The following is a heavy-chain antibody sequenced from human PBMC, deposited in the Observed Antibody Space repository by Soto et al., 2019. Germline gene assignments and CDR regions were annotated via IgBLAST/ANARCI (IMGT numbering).Heavy chain of an antibody. D-gene: IGHD4-17*01. Sequence: GGSLRLSCAASGCIFSESAIHWVRQASGKGLEWVGRIRSKANSYTTAYAASVKGRFTISRDDSKNTAYLQMDSLKTEDTAVYYCTTPRGYSDYLGACWFDPWGQGT. CDR3: TTPRGYSDYLGACWFDP. CDR2: IRSKANSYTT. J-gene: IGHJ5*02. V-gene: IGHV3-73*01. CDR1: GCIFSESA.